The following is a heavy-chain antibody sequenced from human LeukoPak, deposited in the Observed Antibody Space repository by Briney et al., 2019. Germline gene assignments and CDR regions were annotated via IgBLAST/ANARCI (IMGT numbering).Heavy chain of an antibody. D-gene: IGHD2-2*01. CDR1: GGSISSYY. Sequence: SETLSLTCTVSGGSISSYYWSWIRQPPGKGLEWIGYIYYSGSTNYNPSLKSRVTISVDTSKNQFSLKLSSVTAADTAVYYCARYRDIVVVPDAIYGMDVWGQGTTVTVSS. V-gene: IGHV4-59*01. CDR3: ARYRDIVVVPDAIYGMDV. J-gene: IGHJ6*02. CDR2: IYYSGST.